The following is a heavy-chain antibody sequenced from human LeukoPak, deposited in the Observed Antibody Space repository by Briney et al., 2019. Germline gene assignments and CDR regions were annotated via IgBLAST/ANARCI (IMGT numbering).Heavy chain of an antibody. V-gene: IGHV4-59*08. CDR3: ARRRGPYNWFDP. CDR1: GGSISSYY. Sequence: SETLSLTCPVSGGSISSYYWSWIRQPPGKGLEWIGYIYYSGSTNYNPSLKSRVTISVDTSKNQFSLKLSSVTAADTAVYYCARRRGPYNWFDPWGQGTLVTVSS. J-gene: IGHJ5*02. CDR2: IYYSGST.